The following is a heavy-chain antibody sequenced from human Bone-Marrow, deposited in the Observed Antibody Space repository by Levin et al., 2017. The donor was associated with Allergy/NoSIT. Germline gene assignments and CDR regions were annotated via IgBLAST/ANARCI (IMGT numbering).Heavy chain of an antibody. CDR3: ATEKKGDSGEGGYGFDY. CDR2: FDPEDGET. CDR1: GYTLTELS. D-gene: IGHD3-22*01. J-gene: IGHJ4*02. V-gene: IGHV1-24*01. Sequence: ASVKVSCKVSGYTLTELSMHWVRQAPGKGLEWMGGFDPEDGETIYAQKFQGRVTMTEDTSTDTAYMELSSLRSEDTAVYYCATEKKGDSGEGGYGFDYWGQGTLVTVSS.